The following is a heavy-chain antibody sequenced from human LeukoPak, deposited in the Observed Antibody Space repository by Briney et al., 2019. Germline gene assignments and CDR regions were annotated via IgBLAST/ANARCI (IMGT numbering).Heavy chain of an antibody. CDR1: GYSISSGYY. D-gene: IGHD3-10*01. Sequence: SETLSLTCTVSGYSISSGYYWGWIRQPPGKGLEWIGSIYYSGSTYYNPSLKSRVTISVDTSKNQFSLKLSSVTAADTAVYYCARGGGFTMVRGVTPFDYWGQGTLVTVSS. J-gene: IGHJ4*02. CDR2: IYYSGST. CDR3: ARGGGFTMVRGVTPFDY. V-gene: IGHV4-38-2*02.